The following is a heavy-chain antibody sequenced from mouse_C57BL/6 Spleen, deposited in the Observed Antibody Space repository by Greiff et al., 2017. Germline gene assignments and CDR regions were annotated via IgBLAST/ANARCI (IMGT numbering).Heavy chain of an antibody. D-gene: IGHD1-1*01. CDR3: ERPQYGSSCAGLAY. J-gene: IGHJ3*01. Sequence: EVKLMESGGGLVKPGGSLKLSCAASGFTFSSYAMSWVRQTPETRLEWVATISDGGSYTYYPDNVKGRFTISRDNAKNNLYLQMSHLKSEDTAMXYGERPQYGSSCAGLAYWGQGTLVTVSA. CDR2: ISDGGSYT. V-gene: IGHV5-4*03. CDR1: GFTFSSYA.